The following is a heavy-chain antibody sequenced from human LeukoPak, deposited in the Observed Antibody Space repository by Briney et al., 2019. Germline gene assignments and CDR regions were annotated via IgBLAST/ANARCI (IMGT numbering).Heavy chain of an antibody. V-gene: IGHV3-23*01. D-gene: IGHD3-10*01. J-gene: IGHJ3*01. Sequence: AGGSLRLSCAASGVTLRNYVLTWVRQAPGEGLEWISLITNSGGSTYYADSVKGRFTISRDNSKNTLYLQMDSLRAEDTAVYYCAKEEFGAFDFWGQGTTVIVSS. CDR3: AKEEFGAFDF. CDR2: ITNSGGST. CDR1: GVTLRNYV.